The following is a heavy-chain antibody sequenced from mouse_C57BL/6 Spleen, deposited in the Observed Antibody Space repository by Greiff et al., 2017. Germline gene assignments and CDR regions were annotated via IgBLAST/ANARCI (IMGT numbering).Heavy chain of an antibody. CDR1: GFSFNTYA. CDR3: VRHELTGTFDY. Sequence: DVMLVESGGGLVQPKGSLKLSCAASGFSFNTYAMNWVRQAPGKGLEWVARIRSKSNNYATYYAYSVKDRFTISRDDSESQLYLQMNNSKTEDTAMYYCVRHELTGTFDYWGQGTTLTVSS. D-gene: IGHD4-1*01. CDR2: IRSKSNNYAT. J-gene: IGHJ2*01. V-gene: IGHV10-1*01.